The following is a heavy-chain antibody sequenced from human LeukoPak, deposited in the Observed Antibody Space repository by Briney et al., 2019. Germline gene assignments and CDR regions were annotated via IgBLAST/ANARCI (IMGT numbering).Heavy chain of an antibody. CDR1: GFTFRSYN. D-gene: IGHD2-2*01. V-gene: IGHV3-48*04. CDR3: ARASGYCSGTSCEYFDY. Sequence: PGGSLRLSCAASGFTFRSYNMNWVRQAPGKGLGWVSYISSSSGTIYYADSVKGRFTISRDNAKNSLYLQMNSLRAEDTAVYYCARASGYCSGTSCEYFDYWGQGTLVTVSS. CDR2: ISSSSGTI. J-gene: IGHJ4*02.